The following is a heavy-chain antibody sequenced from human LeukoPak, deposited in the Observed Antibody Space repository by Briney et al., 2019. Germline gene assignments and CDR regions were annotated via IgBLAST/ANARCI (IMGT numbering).Heavy chain of an antibody. D-gene: IGHD3-16*01. Sequence: GGSLRLSCAASGFTFSSYAMSWVRQAPGKGLEWVTGIAYDGSKKFYADSVKGRFAISRDDSKNTVYVEMSGLRAEDTALYHCTRDLAMGALDSWGQGSPVTVSS. V-gene: IGHV3-33*08. J-gene: IGHJ5*01. CDR2: IAYDGSKK. CDR1: GFTFSSYA. CDR3: TRDLAMGALDS.